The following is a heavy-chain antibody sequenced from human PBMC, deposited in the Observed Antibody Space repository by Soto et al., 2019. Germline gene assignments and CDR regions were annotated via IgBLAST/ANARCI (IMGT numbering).Heavy chain of an antibody. V-gene: IGHV3-48*01. CDR2: ISGGSSLI. Sequence: EVQLVEAGGDLVQPGGSLRLSCAASGFTFSSYSMSWVRQTPGKGLEWVSHISGGSSLIYYADSVKGRFTISRDNAENSLYLQMNSLRAEDTAVYYCATRSRGYSGYVKYWGQGTVVTVSS. J-gene: IGHJ4*02. D-gene: IGHD5-12*01. CDR1: GFTFSSYS. CDR3: ATRSRGYSGYVKY.